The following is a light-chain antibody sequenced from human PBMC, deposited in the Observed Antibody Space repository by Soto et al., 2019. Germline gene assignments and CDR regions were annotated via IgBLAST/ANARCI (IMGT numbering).Light chain of an antibody. Sequence: QSVLAQPAAVSGSPGQSITISCSGSANDYVSWYQHHPRKAPRLLLSEVTHRPSGVSHRFSGSKSGNTASLTISGLQPEDDAHYYCSSYTSSTTYVFGTGNKVTVL. J-gene: IGLJ1*01. CDR1: ANDY. CDR3: SSYTSSTTYV. CDR2: EVT. V-gene: IGLV2-14*01.